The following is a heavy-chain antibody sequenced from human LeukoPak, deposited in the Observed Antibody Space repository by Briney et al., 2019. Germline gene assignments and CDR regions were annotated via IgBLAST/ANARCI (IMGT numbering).Heavy chain of an antibody. CDR2: IRYDGSNK. CDR1: GFTFSSYG. D-gene: IGHD3-10*01. J-gene: IGHJ4*02. V-gene: IGHV3-30*02. CDR3: ASLWFGELFGFDY. Sequence: GGSLRLSCAASGFTFSSYGMHWVRQAPGKGLEWVAFIRYDGSNKCYADSVKGRFTISRDNSKNTLYLQMNSLRAEDTAVYYCASLWFGELFGFDYWGQGTLVTVSS.